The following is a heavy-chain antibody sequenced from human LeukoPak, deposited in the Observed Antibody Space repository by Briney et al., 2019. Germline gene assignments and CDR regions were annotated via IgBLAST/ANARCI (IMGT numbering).Heavy chain of an antibody. V-gene: IGHV3-48*02. Sequence: PGGSLRLSCAASGFTFSVYSMNWVSQAPGKWMEWVSYIDPRSTNKYYADSVKGRFTISRENAKSSLYLQMNSLRDEDTAVYYCARASYSSGPDYWGQGTLVTVSS. CDR2: IDPRSTNK. D-gene: IGHD3-22*01. CDR3: ARASYSSGPDY. J-gene: IGHJ4*02. CDR1: GFTFSVYS.